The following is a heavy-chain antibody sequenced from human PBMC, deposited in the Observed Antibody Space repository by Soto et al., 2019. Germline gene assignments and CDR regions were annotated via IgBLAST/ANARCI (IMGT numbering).Heavy chain of an antibody. Sequence: SETLSLTCGVSGGSLSGATYSWNWIRQPPGKALEWIGYIFPSGTPYYHPSLKSRVTISIDVSKNQFSLSLRSLTAAATAVYYCARSRGFDYWSQGTLVNVSS. J-gene: IGHJ4*02. CDR3: ARSRGFDY. V-gene: IGHV4-30-2*01. CDR1: GGSLSGATYS. D-gene: IGHD3-10*01. CDR2: IFPSGTP.